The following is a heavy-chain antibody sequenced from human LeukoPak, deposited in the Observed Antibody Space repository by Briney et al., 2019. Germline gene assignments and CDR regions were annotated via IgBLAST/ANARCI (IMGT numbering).Heavy chain of an antibody. V-gene: IGHV4-61*01. J-gene: IGHJ4*02. Sequence: SETLSLTCTVSGGSVSSGSYYWSWIRQPPGKGLEWIGYIYYSGSTNYSPSLKSRVTISVDASKNQFSLKLASVTAADTAVYYCASVRSGRYYFDYWGQGTLVTVSS. CDR3: ASVRSGRYYFDY. D-gene: IGHD5-24*01. CDR2: IYYSGST. CDR1: GGSVSSGSYY.